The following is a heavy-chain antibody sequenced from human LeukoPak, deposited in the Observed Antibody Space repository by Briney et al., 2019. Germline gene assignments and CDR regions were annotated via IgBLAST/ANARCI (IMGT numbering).Heavy chain of an antibody. Sequence: PSETLSLTCTVSGGSISNYYWSWIRQPPGKGLEWIGYIYYGGSTNYNPSLKSRVTISVDTSKNQFSLKLSSVTAADTAVYYCGGGRDTAIPYWGQGTLVTVSS. J-gene: IGHJ4*02. V-gene: IGHV4-59*01. CDR2: IYYGGST. CDR1: GGSISNYY. CDR3: GGGRDTAIPY. D-gene: IGHD5-18*01.